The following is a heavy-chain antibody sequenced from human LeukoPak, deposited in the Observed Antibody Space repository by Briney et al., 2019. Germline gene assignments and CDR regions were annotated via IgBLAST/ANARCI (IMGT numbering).Heavy chain of an antibody. CDR1: GLTFSSYS. V-gene: IGHV3-21*04. D-gene: IGHD6-6*01. Sequence: PGGSLRLSCAASGLTFSSYSMNWVRQAPGKGLEWVSSISTSNIYIYYADSVKGRFTISRDNSKNTLYLQMNSLRAEDTAVYYCAKGAGAARRSNFDYWGQGTLVTVSS. CDR3: AKGAGAARRSNFDY. CDR2: ISTSNIYI. J-gene: IGHJ4*02.